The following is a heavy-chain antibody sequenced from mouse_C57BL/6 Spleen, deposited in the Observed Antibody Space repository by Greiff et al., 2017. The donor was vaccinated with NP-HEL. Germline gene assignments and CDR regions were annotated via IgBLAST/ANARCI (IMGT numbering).Heavy chain of an antibody. CDR3: ARSPRFAY. CDR1: GYTFTSYW. J-gene: IGHJ3*01. CDR2: IDPSDSYT. Sequence: VQLQQPGAELVMPGASVKLSCKASGYTFTSYWMHWVKQRPGQGLEWIGEIDPSDSYTNYNQKFKGKSTLTVDKSSSTAYMQLSSLTSEDSAVYYCARSPRFAYWGQGTLVTVSA. V-gene: IGHV1-69*01.